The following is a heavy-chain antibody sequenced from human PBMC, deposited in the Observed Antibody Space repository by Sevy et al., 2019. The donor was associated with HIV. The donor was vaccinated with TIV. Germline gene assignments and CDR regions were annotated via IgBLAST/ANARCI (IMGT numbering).Heavy chain of an antibody. V-gene: IGHV4-34*01. J-gene: IGHJ4*02. CDR3: ASGRPKQWLVR. Sequence: SETLSLTCTVYGGSFSGYYWSWIRQPPGKGLEWIGEINHSGSTNYNPSLKSRVTISVDTSKNQFSLKLSSVTAADTAVYYCASGRPKQWLVRWGQGTLVTVSS. CDR2: INHSGST. D-gene: IGHD6-19*01. CDR1: GGSFSGYY.